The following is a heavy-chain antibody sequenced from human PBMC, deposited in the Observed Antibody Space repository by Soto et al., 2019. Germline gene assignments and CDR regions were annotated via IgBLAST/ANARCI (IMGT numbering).Heavy chain of an antibody. CDR1: GFKFSTYW. CDR2: INNDGNST. CDR3: AKDQDDFWSGYYSPLDH. J-gene: IGHJ4*02. V-gene: IGHV3-74*01. D-gene: IGHD3-3*01. Sequence: GGSLRLSCAASGFKFSTYWMHWVRQAAGKGLVWVSRINNDGNSTSYADSVKGRFTISRDNAKNMLYLQMNSLRTDDTAVYYCAKDQDDFWSGYYSPLDHWGQGSLVTVSS.